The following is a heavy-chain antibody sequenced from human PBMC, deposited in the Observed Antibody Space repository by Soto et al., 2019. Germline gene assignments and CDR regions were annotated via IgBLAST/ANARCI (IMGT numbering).Heavy chain of an antibody. D-gene: IGHD5-12*01. J-gene: IGHJ5*02. V-gene: IGHV1-69*13. CDR2: IIPIFGTA. CDR3: ARESRSRATPRGFDP. Sequence: SVKVSCKASGGTFSSYAISWVRQAPGQGLEWMGGIIPIFGTANYAQKFQGRVTITADESTSTAYMELSSLRSEDTAVYYCARESRSRATPRGFDPWGQGTLVTVSS. CDR1: GGTFSSYA.